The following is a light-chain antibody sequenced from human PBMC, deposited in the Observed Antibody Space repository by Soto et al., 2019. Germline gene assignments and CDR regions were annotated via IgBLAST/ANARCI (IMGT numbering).Light chain of an antibody. Sequence: EIVLTQSPSTLSLSPGERATLSCRASQSVSSSYLAWYQQKPGQAPRLLIYGASSSATGIPDRFSGSGSGTDFTLTISRLEPEDFAVYYCQQYGSSPQTFGQGTKVEIK. CDR2: GAS. CDR1: QSVSSSY. J-gene: IGKJ1*01. CDR3: QQYGSSPQT. V-gene: IGKV3-20*01.